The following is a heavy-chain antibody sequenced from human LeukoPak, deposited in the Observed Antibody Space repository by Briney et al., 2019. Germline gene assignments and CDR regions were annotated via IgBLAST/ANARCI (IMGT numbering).Heavy chain of an antibody. J-gene: IGHJ6*02. V-gene: IGHV3-23*01. CDR2: ISGSGGNT. D-gene: IGHD3-22*01. CDR3: AKAYSSYNYGMDV. CDR1: GFTFSNDA. Sequence: GGSLRLSCAASGFTFSNDAMSWVRQAPGKGLECVSTISGSGGNTYYVDSVKGRFTTSGDNSKNTLYLQMNSLRAEDTAIYYCAKAYSSYNYGMDVWGQGTTVTV.